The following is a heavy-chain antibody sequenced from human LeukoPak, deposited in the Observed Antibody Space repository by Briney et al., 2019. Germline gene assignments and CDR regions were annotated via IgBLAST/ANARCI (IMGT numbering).Heavy chain of an antibody. Sequence: SETLSLTCAVYGGSFSGYYWSWIRQPPGKGLEWIGEINHGGSTNYNPSLKSRVTISVDTSKNQFSLKLSSVTAADTAVYYCAKGTSYYYGMDVWGQGTTVTVSS. CDR3: AKGTSYYYGMDV. CDR2: INHGGST. J-gene: IGHJ6*02. CDR1: GGSFSGYY. D-gene: IGHD1-7*01. V-gene: IGHV4-34*01.